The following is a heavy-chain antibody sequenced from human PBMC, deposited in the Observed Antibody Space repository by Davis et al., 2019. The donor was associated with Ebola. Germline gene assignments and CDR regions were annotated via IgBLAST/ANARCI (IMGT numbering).Heavy chain of an antibody. V-gene: IGHV4-61*01. CDR1: GGSVSSGSYY. D-gene: IGHD3-9*01. J-gene: IGHJ6*02. Sequence: MPSETLSLTCTVSGGSVSSGSYYWSWIRQPPGKGLEWIGYIYYSGSTNYNPSLKSRVTISVDTSKNQFSLKLSSVTAADTAVYYCARLKGYFGMDVWGQGTTVTVSS. CDR2: IYYSGST. CDR3: ARLKGYFGMDV.